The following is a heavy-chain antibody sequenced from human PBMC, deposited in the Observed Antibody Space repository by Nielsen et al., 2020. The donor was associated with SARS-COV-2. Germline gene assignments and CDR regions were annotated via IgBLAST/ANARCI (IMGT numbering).Heavy chain of an antibody. CDR1: GFTFSSYS. D-gene: IGHD6-19*01. J-gene: IGHJ4*02. V-gene: IGHV3-48*01. CDR3: ARDLSGWIPSGFDY. Sequence: GESLKISCAASGFTFSSYSMNWVRQAPGKGLEWVSYISSSSSTIYYADSVKGRFTISRDNAKNSLYLQMNSLRAEDTAVYYCARDLSGWIPSGFDYWGQGTLVTVSS. CDR2: ISSSSSTI.